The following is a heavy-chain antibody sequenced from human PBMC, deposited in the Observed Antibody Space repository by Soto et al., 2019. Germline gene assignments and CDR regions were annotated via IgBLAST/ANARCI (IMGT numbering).Heavy chain of an antibody. D-gene: IGHD6-19*01. Sequence: QLQQSGPGLLKPSQTLSLTCAVSGDSVSCSDAAWNWIRQSPSRGLEWLGRTYYRSKWYNDYAVSGKSRITINPDTSNSQFSLQLNSVTPEDTAVYYCARGAYNSVWSWGQGTLVTVSS. CDR1: GDSVSCSDAA. CDR2: TYYRSKWYN. J-gene: IGHJ4*02. CDR3: ARGAYNSVWS. V-gene: IGHV6-1*01.